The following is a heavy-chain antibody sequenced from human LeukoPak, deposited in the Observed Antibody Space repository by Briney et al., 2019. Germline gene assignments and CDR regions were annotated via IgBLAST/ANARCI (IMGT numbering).Heavy chain of an antibody. J-gene: IGHJ4*02. CDR1: GYTFTSYA. V-gene: IGHV1-3*01. CDR3: ARGYGDYFDY. CDR2: INAGNGNT. Sequence: ASVKVSCKASGYTFTSYAMHWVRQAPGQRLEWMGWINAGNGNTKYSQKFQGRVTMTRNTSISTAYMELSSLRSEDTAVYYCARGYGDYFDYWGQGTLVTVSS. D-gene: IGHD3-10*01.